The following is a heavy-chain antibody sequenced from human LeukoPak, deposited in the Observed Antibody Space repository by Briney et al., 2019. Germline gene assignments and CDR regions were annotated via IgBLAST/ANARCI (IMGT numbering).Heavy chain of an antibody. CDR3: ARDEVGAPPIDY. J-gene: IGHJ4*02. V-gene: IGHV3-74*01. Sequence: GGSLRLSCAASGFYFSSHWMHWVRHAPGKGLVWISNIRGDGSLLGYADSVKGRFTVSRDNAKNTLFLHMTSLRAEDTAVYYCARDEVGAPPIDYWGQGALVTVSS. CDR1: GFYFSSHW. CDR2: IRGDGSLL. D-gene: IGHD1-26*01.